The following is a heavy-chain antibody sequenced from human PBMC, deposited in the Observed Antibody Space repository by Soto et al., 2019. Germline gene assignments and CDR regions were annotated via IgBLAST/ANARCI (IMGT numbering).Heavy chain of an antibody. Sequence: QLQLQESGSGLVKPSQTLSLTCAVSGGSISSGGYSWSWIRQPPGKGLEWIGYIYHSGSTYYNPSVKSRVTISVDRSKNQFSLKLSSVTAADTAVYYCARSRGGYCSSTSCYTNWFDPWGQGTLVTVSS. CDR1: GGSISSGGYS. CDR3: ARSRGGYCSSTSCYTNWFDP. J-gene: IGHJ5*02. D-gene: IGHD2-2*02. V-gene: IGHV4-30-2*01. CDR2: IYHSGST.